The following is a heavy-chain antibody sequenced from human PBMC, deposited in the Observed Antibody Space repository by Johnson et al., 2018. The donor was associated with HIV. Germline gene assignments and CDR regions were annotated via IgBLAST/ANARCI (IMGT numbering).Heavy chain of an antibody. J-gene: IGHJ3*02. V-gene: IGHV3-66*02. CDR1: GFTLSNAW. CDR2: LDTGGNT. D-gene: IGHD2-8*02. CDR3: AKSGLFVLVVYAPYVLDI. Sequence: VQLVESGGGLVQPGGSLRLSCAASGFTLSNAWMSWVRQAPGKGLEWVSGLDTGGNTYYAYSVKGRFTISRDNSNNTLYLQMNSLRAEDTAVYYCAKSGLFVLVVYAPYVLDIWGQGTMVTVSS.